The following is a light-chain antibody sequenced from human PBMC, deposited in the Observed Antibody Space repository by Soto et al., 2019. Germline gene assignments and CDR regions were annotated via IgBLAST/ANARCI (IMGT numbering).Light chain of an antibody. CDR1: QDINSY. J-gene: IGKJ4*01. V-gene: IGKV1-9*01. Sequence: DVQLTQSPSFLSASVGDRVTFTCRASQDINSYLAWYQQKPGKAPKLLIYGASRLQNGDPSRFSGSGSGTEFTLTVSSLQPEDFATYYCQQLNSYPTFGGGTKVEIK. CDR2: GAS. CDR3: QQLNSYPT.